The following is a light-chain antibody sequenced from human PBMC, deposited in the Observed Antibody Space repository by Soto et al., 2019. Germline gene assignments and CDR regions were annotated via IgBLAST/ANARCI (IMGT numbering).Light chain of an antibody. CDR1: QGIRSE. CDR3: QHYDNLPGYT. V-gene: IGKV1-33*01. J-gene: IGKJ2*01. CDR2: DAS. Sequence: IQMTQSPSSLSASVGDRVTITCRASQGIRSESGWYQQKPGKAPNLLIYDASNLERGVPSRFSGGGSGTDFTFTISSLQPEDVATYYCQHYDNLPGYTFGQGTKVDIK.